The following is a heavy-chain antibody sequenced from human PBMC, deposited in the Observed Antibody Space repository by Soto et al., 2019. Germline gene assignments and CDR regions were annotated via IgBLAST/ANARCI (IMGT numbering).Heavy chain of an antibody. CDR2: INSDGSST. Sequence: EVQLVESGGGLVQPGGSLRLSCAASGFTFSRYWMHWVRQAPGKGLEWVARINSDGSSTTYGASVDEGRFTVSRDNAKNTLFLQVNSVRPEDTAVYYCTRVPTTADWYFDRWGRGTLVTVSS. CDR3: TRVPTTADWYFDR. CDR1: GFTFSRYW. V-gene: IGHV3-74*01. D-gene: IGHD4-4*01. J-gene: IGHJ2*01.